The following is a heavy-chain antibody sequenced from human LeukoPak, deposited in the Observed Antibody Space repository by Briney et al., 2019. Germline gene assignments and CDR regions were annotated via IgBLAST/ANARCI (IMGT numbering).Heavy chain of an antibody. Sequence: PSQTLSLTCTVSGGSISSGSYYWSWIRQPAGKGLEWIGRIYTSGSTNYNPSLKSRVTISVDTSKNQFSLKLSSVTAADTAVYYCARALDDYSNYEPPQGYYYYMDVWGKGATVTVSS. CDR3: ARALDDYSNYEPPQGYYYYMDV. CDR1: GGSISSGSYY. V-gene: IGHV4-61*02. J-gene: IGHJ6*03. D-gene: IGHD4-11*01. CDR2: IYTSGST.